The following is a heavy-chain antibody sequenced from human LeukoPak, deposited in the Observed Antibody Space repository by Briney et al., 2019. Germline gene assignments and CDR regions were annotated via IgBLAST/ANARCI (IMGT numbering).Heavy chain of an antibody. J-gene: IGHJ5*02. D-gene: IGHD3-9*01. Sequence: KPSETLSLTCAVSVYSISSGYYWGWIRQPPGKGLEWIGSIYHSGSTYYNPSLKSRVTISVDTSKNQFSLKLSSVTAADTAVYYCARGGFDYDILTGYLTWGQGTLVTVSS. V-gene: IGHV4-38-2*01. CDR2: IYHSGST. CDR3: ARGGFDYDILTGYLT. CDR1: VYSISSGYY.